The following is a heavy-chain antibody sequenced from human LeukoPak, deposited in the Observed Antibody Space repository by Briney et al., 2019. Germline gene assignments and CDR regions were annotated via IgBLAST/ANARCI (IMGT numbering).Heavy chain of an antibody. CDR2: IYYSGST. Sequence: SETLSLTCSVSSGSISSSSYYWSWIRQPPGKGLEWIGYIYYSGSTNYNPSLKSRVTISVDTSKNQFSLRLSSVTAADTAVYYCARTEEYSSSSEYYYYYMDVWGKGTTVTVSS. V-gene: IGHV4-61*01. D-gene: IGHD6-6*01. CDR3: ARTEEYSSSSEYYYYYMDV. J-gene: IGHJ6*03. CDR1: SGSISSSSYY.